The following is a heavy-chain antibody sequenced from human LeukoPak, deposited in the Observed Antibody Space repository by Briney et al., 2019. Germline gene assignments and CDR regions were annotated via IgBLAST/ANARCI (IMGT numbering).Heavy chain of an antibody. D-gene: IGHD1-26*01. CDR1: GFLFSTYS. J-gene: IGHJ4*02. CDR3: ASFPWDLRPT. V-gene: IGHV3-48*01. Sequence: PGGSLRLTCVTSGFLFSTYSMNWVSQAPGKGLEWLSYITSTSDTIYYADSVKGRFTISRDNAKTSLYLQMNSLRAEDTAVYYCASFPWDLRPTWGQGTLVSVAS. CDR2: ITSTSDTI.